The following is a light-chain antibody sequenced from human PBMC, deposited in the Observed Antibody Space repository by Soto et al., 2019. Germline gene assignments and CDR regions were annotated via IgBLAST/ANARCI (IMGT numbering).Light chain of an antibody. CDR1: SSNIGAGYD. Sequence: QSVLTQPPSVSGAPGQRVTISCTGSSSNIGAGYDVHWYQQLPGTAPKLVIYGNSNRPSGVPDRFSGSKSGTSTSLAITGLQDEDEADYYCQSYDSSLSNVFGTGTKVTVL. CDR3: QSYDSSLSNV. J-gene: IGLJ1*01. CDR2: GNS. V-gene: IGLV1-40*01.